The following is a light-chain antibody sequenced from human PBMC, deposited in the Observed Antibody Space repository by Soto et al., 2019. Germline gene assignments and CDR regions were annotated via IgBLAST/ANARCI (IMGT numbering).Light chain of an antibody. CDR2: DVS. Sequence: QSALTQPASVSGSPGHSITISCTGTSSDVGDYNYVSWYQQHPGKAPKLMIYDVSNRPSGVSNRFSGSKSGSTASLTISGLQAEDEADYYCSSYTSSTTRVFVTGTKLTVL. J-gene: IGLJ1*01. CDR3: SSYTSSTTRV. CDR1: SSDVGDYNY. V-gene: IGLV2-14*01.